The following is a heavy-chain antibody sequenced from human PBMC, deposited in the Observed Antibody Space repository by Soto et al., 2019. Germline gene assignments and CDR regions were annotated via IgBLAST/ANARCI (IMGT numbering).Heavy chain of an antibody. CDR2: ISGSGGST. Sequence: GGSLRLSCAASGFTFSSYAMSWVRQAPGKGLEWVSAISGSGGSTYYADSVKGRFTISRDNSKNTLYLQMNSLRAEDTAVDYCAKGMIVVVVAATPAFDIWGQGTMVTVSS. D-gene: IGHD2-15*01. J-gene: IGHJ3*02. CDR1: GFTFSSYA. CDR3: AKGMIVVVVAATPAFDI. V-gene: IGHV3-23*01.